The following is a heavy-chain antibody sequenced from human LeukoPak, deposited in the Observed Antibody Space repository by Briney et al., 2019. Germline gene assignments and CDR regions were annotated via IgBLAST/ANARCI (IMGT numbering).Heavy chain of an antibody. CDR3: ARGMGRRHIVVVVAAYFDY. D-gene: IGHD2-15*01. CDR1: GFTFSSYA. J-gene: IGHJ4*02. Sequence: GGSLRLSCAASGFTFSSYAMHWVRQAPGKGLEWVAVISYDGSNKYYADSVKGRFTISRDNSKNTLYLQMNSLRAEDTAVYYCARGMGRRHIVVVVAAYFDYWGQGILVTVSS. V-gene: IGHV3-30-3*01. CDR2: ISYDGSNK.